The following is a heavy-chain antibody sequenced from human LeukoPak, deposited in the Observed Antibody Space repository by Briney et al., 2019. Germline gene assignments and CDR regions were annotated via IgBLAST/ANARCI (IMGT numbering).Heavy chain of an antibody. J-gene: IGHJ4*02. Sequence: SGTLSLTCAVSGGSFSGYDRSWIRQPPEKGLEWMGEINHSGSTNYNPSLKSRVTISVDTSKNQFSLKLSSVTAADTAVYYCAGNLSGYGFEYWGQGTLVTVSS. CDR1: GGSFSGYD. V-gene: IGHV4-34*01. CDR3: AGNLSGYGFEY. D-gene: IGHD5-12*01. CDR2: INHSGST.